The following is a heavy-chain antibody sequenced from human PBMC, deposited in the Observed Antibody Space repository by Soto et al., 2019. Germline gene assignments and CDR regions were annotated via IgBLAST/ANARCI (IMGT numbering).Heavy chain of an antibody. CDR2: INAGNGNT. Sequence: EASVKGSCKASGYTFTRYAMHWVRQAPGQRLEWMGWINAGNGNTKYSQKFQGRVTITRDTSASTAYMELSSLRSEDTAVYYCARSVVVVTAADYWGQGTLVTVS. D-gene: IGHD2-21*02. J-gene: IGHJ4*02. V-gene: IGHV1-3*01. CDR1: GYTFTRYA. CDR3: ARSVVVVTAADY.